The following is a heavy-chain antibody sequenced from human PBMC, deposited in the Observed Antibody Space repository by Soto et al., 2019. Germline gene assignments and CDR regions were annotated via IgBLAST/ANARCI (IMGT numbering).Heavy chain of an antibody. D-gene: IGHD6-13*01. J-gene: IGHJ4*02. CDR3: ASVHSSSWYYFDY. CDR2: ISSSSSYT. CDR1: GFTFSDYY. V-gene: IGHV3-11*05. Sequence: QVQLVESGGGLVKPGGSLRLSCAASGFTFSDYYMCWIRQAPGKGLEWVSYISSSSSYTNYADSVKGRFTISRDNAKNSLYLQMNSLRAEDTAVYYCASVHSSSWYYFDYWGQGTLVTVSS.